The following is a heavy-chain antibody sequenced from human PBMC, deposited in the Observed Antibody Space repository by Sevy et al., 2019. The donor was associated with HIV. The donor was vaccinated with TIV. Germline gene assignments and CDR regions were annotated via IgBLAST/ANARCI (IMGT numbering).Heavy chain of an antibody. D-gene: IGHD6-19*01. CDR1: GGSISSTSYY. CDR3: ARHGAQWLVARWFDP. Sequence: SETLSLTCTVSGGSISSTSYYWGWIRQPPGKGLEWIGSIYYSGSTYYNPSLKSRVTISVDTSKNQFSLRLSSVTAADTAAYYCARHGAQWLVARWFDPWGQGTLVTVSS. CDR2: IYYSGST. V-gene: IGHV4-39*01. J-gene: IGHJ5*02.